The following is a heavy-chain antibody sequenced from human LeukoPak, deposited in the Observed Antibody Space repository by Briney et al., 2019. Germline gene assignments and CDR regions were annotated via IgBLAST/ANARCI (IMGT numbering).Heavy chain of an antibody. V-gene: IGHV1-18*01. D-gene: IGHD3-3*01. Sequence: ASVKVSCKASGYTFSNYGISWVRQAPGQGLEWMGWISSYNDNTNYAQKLQGRVTMTTDTSTSTAYMELSSLRSEDTAVYYCARDYDFWSGYYRIDYWGQGTLVTVSS. CDR2: ISSYNDNT. CDR3: ARDYDFWSGYYRIDY. CDR1: GYTFSNYG. J-gene: IGHJ4*02.